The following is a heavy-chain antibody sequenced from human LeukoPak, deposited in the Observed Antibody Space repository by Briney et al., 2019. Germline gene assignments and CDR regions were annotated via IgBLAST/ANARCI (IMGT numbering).Heavy chain of an antibody. V-gene: IGHV3-66*01. Sequence: GGSLRLSCAASGFTFSSFSMSWVRQAPGKGLEWVSVIYSGGSTYYADSVKGRFTISRDNSKNTLYLQMNSLRAEDTAVYYCARDAPETYYYDSSGYRPTGYWGQGTLVTVSS. J-gene: IGHJ4*02. D-gene: IGHD3-22*01. CDR2: IYSGGST. CDR3: ARDAPETYYYDSSGYRPTGY. CDR1: GFTFSSFS.